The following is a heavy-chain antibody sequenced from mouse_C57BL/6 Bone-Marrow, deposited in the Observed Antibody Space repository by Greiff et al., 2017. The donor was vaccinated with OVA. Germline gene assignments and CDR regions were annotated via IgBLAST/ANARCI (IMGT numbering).Heavy chain of an antibody. Sequence: EVQLQQSGPELVKPGASVKISCKASGYSFTDYNMNWVKQSNGKSLEWIGVINPNYGTTSYNQKFKGKATLTVDQSSSTAYMQLNSLTSEDSAVYYCASYYYVSSVYAMDYWGQGTSVTVSS. CDR3: ASYYYVSSVYAMDY. V-gene: IGHV1-39*01. CDR2: INPNYGTT. CDR1: GYSFTDYN. D-gene: IGHD1-1*01. J-gene: IGHJ4*01.